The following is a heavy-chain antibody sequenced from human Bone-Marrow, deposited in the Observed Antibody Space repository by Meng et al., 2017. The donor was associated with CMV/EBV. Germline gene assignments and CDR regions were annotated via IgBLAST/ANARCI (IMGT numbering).Heavy chain of an antibody. D-gene: IGHD6-13*01. CDR1: GYTFTNYG. V-gene: IGHV1-18*01. CDR2: ISAYNGET. Sequence: ASVKVSCKASGYTFTNYGISWVRQAPGQGLEWMGWISAYNGETHYAQKLQGRVTMTTDISTSTVYMELRSLRSDDTAVYYCARDPYLAAAGTIYFQHWGQGTLVTVSS. CDR3: ARDPYLAAAGTIYFQH. J-gene: IGHJ1*01.